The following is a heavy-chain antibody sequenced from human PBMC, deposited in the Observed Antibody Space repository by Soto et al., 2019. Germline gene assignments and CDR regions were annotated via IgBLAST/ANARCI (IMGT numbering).Heavy chain of an antibody. CDR3: ARVEYTESEYYHGMDV. CDR1: GGSFSGYY. V-gene: IGHV4-34*01. Sequence: SETLSLTCAVYGGSFSGYYWSWIRQPPGKGLEWIGEINHSGSTNYNPSLKSRVTISVDTSKNQFSLQLNSVTPEDTAVYYCARVEYTESEYYHGMDVWGQGTTVTVSS. CDR2: INHSGST. D-gene: IGHD2-2*02. J-gene: IGHJ6*02.